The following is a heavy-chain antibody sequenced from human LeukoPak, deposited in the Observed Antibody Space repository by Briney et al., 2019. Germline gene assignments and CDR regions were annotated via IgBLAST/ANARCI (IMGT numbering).Heavy chain of an antibody. CDR2: IYYSGST. V-gene: IGHV4-59*01. Sequence: SETLSLTCTVSGGSTSSYYWSWIRQPPGKGLEWIGYIYYSGSTNYNPSLKSRVTVSVDTSKNQFSLKLSSVTAADTAVYYCARGSSGWILFDYWGQGTLVTVSS. CDR1: GGSTSSYY. D-gene: IGHD6-19*01. CDR3: ARGSSGWILFDY. J-gene: IGHJ4*02.